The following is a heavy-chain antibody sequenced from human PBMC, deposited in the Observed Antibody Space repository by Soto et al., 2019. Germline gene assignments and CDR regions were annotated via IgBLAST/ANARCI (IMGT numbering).Heavy chain of an antibody. Sequence: GSLRLSCAASGFTFSSYGMHWVRQAPGKGLEWVAVISYDGSNKYYADSVKGRFTISRDNSKNTLYLQMNSLRAEDTAVYYCAKEGWSAAATGGYYFDYWGQGTLVTVSS. V-gene: IGHV3-30*18. D-gene: IGHD2-15*01. CDR1: GFTFSSYG. J-gene: IGHJ4*02. CDR2: ISYDGSNK. CDR3: AKEGWSAAATGGYYFDY.